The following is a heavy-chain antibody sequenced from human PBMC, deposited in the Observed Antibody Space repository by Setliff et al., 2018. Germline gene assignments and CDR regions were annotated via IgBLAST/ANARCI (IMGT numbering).Heavy chain of an antibody. CDR1: GFAFRTHP. J-gene: IGHJ4*02. CDR3: AKDAYDSSGYGGHYFDY. Sequence: GGSLRLSCAASGFAFRTHPMHWVRQAPGKGLEWLAVTSYDGINQYYADSVQGRFTIFRDNSKNTLHLQMSSLRAEDSAIYYCAKDAYDSSGYGGHYFDYWGQGALVTVSS. V-gene: IGHV3-30*15. CDR2: TSYDGINQ. D-gene: IGHD3-22*01.